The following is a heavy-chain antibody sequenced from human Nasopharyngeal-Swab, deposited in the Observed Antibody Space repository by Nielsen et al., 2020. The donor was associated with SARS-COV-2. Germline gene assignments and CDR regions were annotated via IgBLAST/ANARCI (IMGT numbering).Heavy chain of an antibody. Sequence: GESLKISCAASGFTFSSYTMNWVRQAPGKGLEWVSSISSDNNYIFYADSVKGRFTISRDNAKNSVYLQMNSLRGEDTAVYYCARDLELLTNYYALDYWGQGTLVTVSS. J-gene: IGHJ4*02. V-gene: IGHV3-21*01. D-gene: IGHD3-9*01. CDR2: ISSDNNYI. CDR3: ARDLELLTNYYALDY. CDR1: GFTFSSYT.